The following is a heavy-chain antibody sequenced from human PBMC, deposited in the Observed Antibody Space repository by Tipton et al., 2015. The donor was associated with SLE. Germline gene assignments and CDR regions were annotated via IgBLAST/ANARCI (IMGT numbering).Heavy chain of an antibody. D-gene: IGHD6-19*01. V-gene: IGHV3-23*01. CDR2: SSGYGGTS. J-gene: IGHJ4*02. CDR1: GFTFSNAW. CDR3: AKDRVEVPGTPFFEN. Sequence: SLRLSCAASGFTFSNAWMNWVRQAPGKGLEWVSGSSGYGGTSFYADSVRGRFAVSRDNSKNILFLHMTNLRVEDTAVYFCAKDRVEVPGTPFFENWGQGTLVTVAS.